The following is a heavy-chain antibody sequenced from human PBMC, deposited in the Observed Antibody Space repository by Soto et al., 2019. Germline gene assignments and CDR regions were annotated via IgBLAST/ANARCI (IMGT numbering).Heavy chain of an antibody. CDR1: GFTFNIYG. J-gene: IGHJ4*02. Sequence: PGGSLRLSCAASGFTFNIYGMHWVRQAPDKGLEWVALISYDGSNQYYADSVKGRFTISRDNSKNTLFLQMNSLRADDTAVHYCAKDQASGQGSFDSWGQGTLVTVSS. CDR3: AKDQASGQGSFDS. CDR2: ISYDGSNQ. V-gene: IGHV3-30*18.